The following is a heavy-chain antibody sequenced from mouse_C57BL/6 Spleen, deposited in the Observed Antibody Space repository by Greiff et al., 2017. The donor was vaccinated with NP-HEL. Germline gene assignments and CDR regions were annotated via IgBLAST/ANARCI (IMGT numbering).Heavy chain of an antibody. CDR2: INPSNGGT. CDR3: ARENNLWLRRGDFDY. Sequence: QVQLQQPGTELVKPGASVKLSCEASGYNFTSYWMHWVKQRPGQALEWIGNINPSNGGTNYNEKFKSKATLTVDKSSSTAYMQLSSLTSEDSAVYYCARENNLWLRRGDFDYWGQGTTLTVSS. D-gene: IGHD2-2*01. V-gene: IGHV1-53*01. J-gene: IGHJ2*01. CDR1: GYNFTSYW.